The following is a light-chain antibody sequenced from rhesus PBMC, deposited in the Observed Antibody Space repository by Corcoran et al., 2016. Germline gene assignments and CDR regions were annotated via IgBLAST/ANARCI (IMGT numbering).Light chain of an antibody. J-gene: IGLJ1*01. Sequence: SALTEPPSVSKSLGQSVTISCTGTRSDIGGYNGASWYQQPPRTAPRLLIYQVRKRPSGVTDRFSGSTSGNTASLTISGLQAEDDADYSCGSDRSGFTYLFGAGTRLTVL. CDR1: RSDIGGYNG. CDR3: GSDRSGFTYL. V-gene: IGLV2-38*01. CDR2: QVR.